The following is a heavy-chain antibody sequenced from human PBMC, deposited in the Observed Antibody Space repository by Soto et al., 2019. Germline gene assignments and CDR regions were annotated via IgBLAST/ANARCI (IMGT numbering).Heavy chain of an antibody. D-gene: IGHD6-19*01. V-gene: IGHV4-30-2*01. CDR2: IYHSGST. CDR1: GGSISSGGYS. J-gene: IGHJ4*02. Sequence: QLQLQESGSGLVKPLQTLSLTCAVSGGSISSGGYSWSWIRQPPGKGLEWIGYIYHSGSTYYNPSLKSRVTISVDRSKNQFSLKLSSVTAADTAVYYCARAGGLGAVAVDYWGQGTLVTASS. CDR3: ARAGGLGAVAVDY.